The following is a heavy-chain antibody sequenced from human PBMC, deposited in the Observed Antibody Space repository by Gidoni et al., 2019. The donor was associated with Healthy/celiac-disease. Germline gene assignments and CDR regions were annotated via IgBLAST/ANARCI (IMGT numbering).Heavy chain of an antibody. V-gene: IGHV2-5*02. D-gene: IGHD3-22*01. CDR3: AHGISYYYDSSGYIFDY. Sequence: QITLKESGPTLVKPTQTLTLTCTFSGFSLSTSGVGVGWIRQPPGKALEWLALIYWDDDKRYSPSLKSRLTITKDTSKNQVVLTMTNMDPVDTATYYCAHGISYYYDSSGYIFDYWGQGTLVTVSS. CDR1: GFSLSTSGVG. CDR2: IYWDDDK. J-gene: IGHJ4*02.